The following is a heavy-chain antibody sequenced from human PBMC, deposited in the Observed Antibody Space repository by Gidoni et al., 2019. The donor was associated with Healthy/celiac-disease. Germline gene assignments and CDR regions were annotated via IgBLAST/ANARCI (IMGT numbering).Heavy chain of an antibody. V-gene: IGHV4-39*01. D-gene: IGHD3-16*02. CDR2: IYYSGST. J-gene: IGHJ4*02. CDR1: GGSISSSSYY. CDR3: ARIDPMITFGGVITESWDFDY. Sequence: QLQLQESGPGLVKPSETLSLTCPVSGGSISSSSYYWGWIRQPPGKGLEWIGSIYYSGSTYYNPSLKSRVTISVDTSKNQFSLKLSSVTAADTAVYYCARIDPMITFGGVITESWDFDYWGQGTLVTVSS.